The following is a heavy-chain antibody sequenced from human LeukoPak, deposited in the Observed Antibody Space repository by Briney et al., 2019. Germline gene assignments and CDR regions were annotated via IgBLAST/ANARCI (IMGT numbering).Heavy chain of an antibody. V-gene: IGHV3-21*01. CDR1: GFTFSSYS. D-gene: IGHD5-12*01. CDR3: AKIYSGYGTFDY. CDR2: ISSSSSYI. J-gene: IGHJ4*02. Sequence: GGSLRLSCAASGFTFSSYSMNWVRQAPGKGLEWVSSISSSSSYIYYADSVKGRFTISRDNAKNSLYLQMNSLRAEDTAVYYCAKIYSGYGTFDYWGQGTLVTVSS.